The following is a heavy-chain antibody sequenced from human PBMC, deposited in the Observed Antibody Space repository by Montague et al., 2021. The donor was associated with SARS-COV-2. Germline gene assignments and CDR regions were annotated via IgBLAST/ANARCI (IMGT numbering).Heavy chain of an antibody. Sequence: SETLSLTCTVSGGSVSSGSYYWSWIRQPPGKGLEWIGYIYYSGSTXYNPSLKSRVTISVDTSMNQFSLKLSSVTAADTAVYYCARDPWHITIFGVITRYGMDVWGQGTTVTVSS. J-gene: IGHJ6*02. CDR2: IYYSGST. D-gene: IGHD3-3*01. CDR3: ARDPWHITIFGVITRYGMDV. CDR1: GGSVSSGSYY. V-gene: IGHV4-61*01.